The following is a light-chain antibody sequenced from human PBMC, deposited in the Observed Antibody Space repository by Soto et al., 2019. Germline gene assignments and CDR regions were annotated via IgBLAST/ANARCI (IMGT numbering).Light chain of an antibody. J-gene: IGKJ1*01. CDR1: QSLSGW. V-gene: IGKV1-5*03. CDR3: LQYDSYPWT. Sequence: DVQMTQSPSTLSASVGDRVTITCRASQSLSGWLAWYQQKSGKAPTVLIYKSCTLQSGVPSRFSGSGSGTAFTLTISSLQPDDFANYYCLQYDSYPWTFGQGTKVEIK. CDR2: KSC.